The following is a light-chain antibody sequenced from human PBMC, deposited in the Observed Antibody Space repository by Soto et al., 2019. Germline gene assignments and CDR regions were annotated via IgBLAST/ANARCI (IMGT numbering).Light chain of an antibody. J-gene: IGKJ3*01. CDR2: GAS. V-gene: IGKV3-20*01. CDR3: KQYGSXPGT. CDR1: QSISSGY. Sequence: EIVLTESPGTLSLSPGEIATLSCRAIQSISSGYLAWYQQKPDQAPRLLIFGASTRATGIPGRFSGSGSGTDLTLTISRLEPEDFAVYYFKQYGSXPGTFGPWTKVXI.